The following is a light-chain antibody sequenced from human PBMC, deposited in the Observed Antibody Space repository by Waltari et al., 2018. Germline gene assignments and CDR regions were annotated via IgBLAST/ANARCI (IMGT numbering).Light chain of an antibody. CDR2: DAS. CDR1: QGVSKY. CDR3: QKYGTLPAT. Sequence: EIVLTQSPGTLSLSPGERATLSCRASQGVSKYLAWYQQKPGQAPRLLIYDASIRATGIPDRFSCSGWRTDFSLTISSLEPEDFAVYYCQKYGTLPATFGQGTKVQ. V-gene: IGKV3-20*01. J-gene: IGKJ1*01.